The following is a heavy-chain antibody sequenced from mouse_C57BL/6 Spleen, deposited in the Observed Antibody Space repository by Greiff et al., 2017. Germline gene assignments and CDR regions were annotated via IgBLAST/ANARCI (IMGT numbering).Heavy chain of an antibody. V-gene: IGHV1-42*01. Sequence: VQLKESGPELVKPGASVKISCKASGYSFTGYYMNWVKQSPEKSLEWIGEINPSTGGTTYNQKFKAKATLTVDKSSSTAYMQLKSLTSEDSAVYYCALYGSSYGAMDYWGQGTSVTVSS. CDR2: INPSTGGT. CDR3: ALYGSSYGAMDY. D-gene: IGHD1-1*01. J-gene: IGHJ4*01. CDR1: GYSFTGYY.